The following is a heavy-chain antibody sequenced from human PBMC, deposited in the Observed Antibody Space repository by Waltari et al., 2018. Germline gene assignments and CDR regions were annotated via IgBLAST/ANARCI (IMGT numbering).Heavy chain of an antibody. J-gene: IGHJ4*02. CDR2: IKPDGSER. CDR1: GFTVVHYW. CDR3: ARVDHDDESCAY. V-gene: IGHV3-7*01. D-gene: IGHD3-16*01. Sequence: EVQLVESGGGWVQPRGPLRTSCAGSGFTVVHYWMTWVRQAPGKGLEWVANIKPDGSERNHADSVKGRFTISRDNADNSLFLQMTSLRAEDTAVYYCARVDHDDESCAYWGQGTLVTVSS.